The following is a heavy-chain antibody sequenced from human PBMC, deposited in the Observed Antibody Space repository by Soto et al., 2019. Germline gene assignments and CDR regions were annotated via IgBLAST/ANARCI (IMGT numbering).Heavy chain of an antibody. CDR1: GFTFSSYD. CDR3: ARVQTGYSSSWYDYYYYMDV. CDR2: IGTAGDT. V-gene: IGHV3-13*01. J-gene: IGHJ6*03. Sequence: RGSLRLSCAASGFTFSSYDMHWVRQATGKGLEWVSAIGTAGDTYYPGSVKGRFTISRENAKNSLYLQMNSLRAGDTAVYYCARVQTGYSSSWYDYYYYMDVWGKGTTVTVSS. D-gene: IGHD6-13*01.